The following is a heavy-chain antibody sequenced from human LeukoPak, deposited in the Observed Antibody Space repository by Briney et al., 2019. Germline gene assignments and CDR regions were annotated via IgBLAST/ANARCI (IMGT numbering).Heavy chain of an antibody. CDR1: GFTFSSYW. V-gene: IGHV3-74*01. D-gene: IGHD3-10*01. Sequence: GGSLRLSCAASGFTFSSYWMHWVRQTPGKGLVWVSRIKSDGSTIYADSVKGRFTISRDNAKNTLYLQMNSLRAEDTAVYYCARVAMVRGYYYYYYMDVWGKGTTVTVSS. CDR3: ARVAMVRGYYYYYYMDV. J-gene: IGHJ6*03. CDR2: IKSDGST.